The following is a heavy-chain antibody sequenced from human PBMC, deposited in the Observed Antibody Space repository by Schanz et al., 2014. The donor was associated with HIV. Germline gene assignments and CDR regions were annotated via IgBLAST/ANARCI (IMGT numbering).Heavy chain of an antibody. CDR1: GYTFIDYF. V-gene: IGHV1-2*02. J-gene: IGHJ5*02. D-gene: IGHD2-2*02. CDR2: IDPNSGGT. CDR3: ARDVSVDCTGINNCYTRKWFDP. Sequence: QVQLVQSRAEGRKPGASVKVSCKTSGYTFIDYFIHWVRQAPGQGLEWMGWIDPNSGGTNYAQKFQGRVTMTRDTSISTAYMEMRRLRSDDTAVYYCARDVSVDCTGINNCYTRKWFDPWGQGTLVTVSS.